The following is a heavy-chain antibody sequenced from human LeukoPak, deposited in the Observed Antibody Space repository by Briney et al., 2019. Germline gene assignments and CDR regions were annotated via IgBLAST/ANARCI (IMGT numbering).Heavy chain of an antibody. CDR1: GGTFSSYA. V-gene: IGHV1-2*02. CDR2: INPNSGGT. CDR3: ARGHTVKDLDY. Sequence: ASVKVSCKASGGTFSSYAISWVRQAPGQGLEWMGWINPNSGGTNYAQKFQGRVTMTRDTSITTAYMELSSLISDDTAVYYCARGHTVKDLDYWGQGTLVTVSS. J-gene: IGHJ4*02. D-gene: IGHD4-17*01.